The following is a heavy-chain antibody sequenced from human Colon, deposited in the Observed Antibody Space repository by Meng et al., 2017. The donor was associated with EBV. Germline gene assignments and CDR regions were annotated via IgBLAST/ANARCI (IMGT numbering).Heavy chain of an antibody. CDR3: AKSDWNDLNYFNP. D-gene: IGHD1-1*01. CDR1: GGSITRAGYS. Sequence: LREAGSGVVKLPHTRHLNGADSGGSITRAGYSWSWIRQTPGKCLGGMGYIYHVGSTYYNPSLKIRVTISVDRSKSKVSLKLSSVTAADTAGYYCAKSDWNDLNYFNPWGQGTLVTVSS. CDR2: IYHVGST. V-gene: IGHV4-30-2*01. J-gene: IGHJ5*02.